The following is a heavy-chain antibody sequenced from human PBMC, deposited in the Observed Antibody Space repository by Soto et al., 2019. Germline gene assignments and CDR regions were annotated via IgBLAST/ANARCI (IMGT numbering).Heavy chain of an antibody. J-gene: IGHJ6*02. CDR2: INPNSGGT. V-gene: IGHV1-2*04. D-gene: IGHD2-2*01. Sequence: ASMKVSFKASGYTFTGYHMHRVRQAPGQRLEWMGWINPNSGGTNYAQKFQGWVTMTRDTSISTAYMELSRLRSDDTAVYYCARDLTPSYCSSTSCYPGVYGMDVWGQGTTVTVSS. CDR3: ARDLTPSYCSSTSCYPGVYGMDV. CDR1: GYTFTGYH.